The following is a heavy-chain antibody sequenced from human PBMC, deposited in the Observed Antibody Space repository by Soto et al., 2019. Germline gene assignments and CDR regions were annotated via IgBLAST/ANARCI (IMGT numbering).Heavy chain of an antibody. D-gene: IGHD6-13*01. CDR3: AKVEAAAGSKY. J-gene: IGHJ4*02. CDR1: GFTFSDYY. V-gene: IGHV3-64*01. CDR2: ISSNGGST. Sequence: GGSLRLSCAASGFTFSDYYMSWIRQAPGKGLEYVSAISSNGGSTYYANSVKGRFTISRDNSKNTLYLQMGSLRAEDMAVYYCAKVEAAAGSKYWGQGTLVTVSS.